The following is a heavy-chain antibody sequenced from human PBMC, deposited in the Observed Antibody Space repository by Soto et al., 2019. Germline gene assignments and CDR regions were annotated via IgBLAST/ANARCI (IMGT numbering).Heavy chain of an antibody. Sequence: QVQLVQSGAEVKKPGSSVKVSCKASGGTFSSYAISWVRQAPGQGLEWMGGIIPIFGTANYAQKFQGRVTITADESTSTAYMELSSLRSEDTAVYYSARDENSGYRYHQYYYGMDVWGQGTTVTVSS. D-gene: IGHD5-12*01. V-gene: IGHV1-69*01. CDR2: IIPIFGTA. CDR3: ARDENSGYRYHQYYYGMDV. CDR1: GGTFSSYA. J-gene: IGHJ6*02.